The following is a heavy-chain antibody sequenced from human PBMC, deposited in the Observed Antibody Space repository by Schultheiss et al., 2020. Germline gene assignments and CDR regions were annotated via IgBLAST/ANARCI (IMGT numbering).Heavy chain of an antibody. Sequence: SETLSLTCAVSGGSISSSNWWSWVRQPPGKGLEWIGSIYYSGSTYYNPSLKSRVTISVDTSKNQFSLKLSSVTAADTAVYYCARSGGNSAGYYYYGMDVWGQGTTVTVSS. CDR2: IYYSGST. CDR1: GGSISSSNW. V-gene: IGHV4-4*02. CDR3: ARSGGNSAGYYYYGMDV. J-gene: IGHJ6*02. D-gene: IGHD4-23*01.